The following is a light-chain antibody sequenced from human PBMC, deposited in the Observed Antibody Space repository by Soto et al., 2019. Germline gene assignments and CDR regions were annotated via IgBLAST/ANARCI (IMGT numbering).Light chain of an antibody. CDR2: GAS. J-gene: IGKJ1*01. Sequence: NVLTQSPGTLSLSPWERATLSCRASESVSSSFLAWYQQRLGQAPRLLIYGASSRATGIPDRFSGSGSGTDFTLTISRLEPEDFAVYYCQQYGSSPSTFGQGTKVDIK. CDR1: ESVSSSF. CDR3: QQYGSSPST. V-gene: IGKV3-20*01.